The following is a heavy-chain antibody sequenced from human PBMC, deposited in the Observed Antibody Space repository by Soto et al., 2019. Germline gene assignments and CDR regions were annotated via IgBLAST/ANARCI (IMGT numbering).Heavy chain of an antibody. J-gene: IGHJ4*02. CDR1: GGSISRSNW. Sequence: SETLSLTCAVSGGSISRSNWWSWVRQPPGKGLEWIGEIYHTGSTNYNPSLKSRVTISVDKSKNQFSLKLSSVTAADTAVYSCARSITFDWLFFDYWGQGTLVTVSS. V-gene: IGHV4-4*02. CDR3: ARSITFDWLFFDY. CDR2: IYHTGST. D-gene: IGHD3-9*01.